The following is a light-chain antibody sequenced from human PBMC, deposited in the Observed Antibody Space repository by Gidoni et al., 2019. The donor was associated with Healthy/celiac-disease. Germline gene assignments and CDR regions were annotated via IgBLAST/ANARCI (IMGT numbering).Light chain of an antibody. CDR2: AAS. J-gene: IGKJ4*02. V-gene: IGKV1-39*01. CDR3: QHSYSTPRT. CDR1: QSISSY. Sequence: DIKMTQSPSSLSASVGDRVTITCRPSQSISSYLNWYQQKPGKAPKILLYAASSLQSGVPSRFSGSGPGTDFPFPISSLQPEDFATYYGQHSYSTPRTFGGGTKVEIK.